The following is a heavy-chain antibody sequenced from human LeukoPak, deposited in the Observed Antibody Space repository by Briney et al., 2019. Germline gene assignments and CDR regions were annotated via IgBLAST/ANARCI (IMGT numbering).Heavy chain of an antibody. CDR3: ARLGLEVGGPNWFDP. Sequence: GRSLRLSCAASGFTFSSYAMHWVRQAPGKGLEWVAVISYDGSNKYYADSVKGRFTISRDNSKNTLYLQMNSLRAEDTAVYYCARLGLEVGGPNWFDPWGQGTLVTVSS. V-gene: IGHV3-30-3*01. D-gene: IGHD1-1*01. J-gene: IGHJ5*02. CDR2: ISYDGSNK. CDR1: GFTFSSYA.